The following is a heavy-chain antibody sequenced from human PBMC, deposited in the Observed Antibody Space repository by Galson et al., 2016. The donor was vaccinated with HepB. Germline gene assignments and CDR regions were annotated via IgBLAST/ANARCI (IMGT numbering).Heavy chain of an antibody. CDR1: GVSIRRSNW. J-gene: IGHJ4*02. V-gene: IGHV4-4*02. Sequence: SETLSLTCAVSGVSIRRSNWWSWVRQPPGKGLEWIGEVYHSGNTNYNPSLKSRAIISRDMSKNHFSLNLSSVTAADTAVYYCSRDLGVAGSFDFWGQGILVTVSS. CDR3: SRDLGVAGSFDF. CDR2: VYHSGNT. D-gene: IGHD6-19*01.